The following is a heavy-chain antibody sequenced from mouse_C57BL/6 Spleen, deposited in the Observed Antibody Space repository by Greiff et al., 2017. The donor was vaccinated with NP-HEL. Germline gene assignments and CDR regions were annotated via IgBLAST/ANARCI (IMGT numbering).Heavy chain of an antibody. Sequence: EVQLQQSGPELVKPGASVKISCKASGYSFTGYYMNWVKQSPEKSLEWIGEINPSTGGTTYNQKFKAKATLTVDKSSSTAYMQLKSLTSEDSAVYYCARGRYYYGSSSYYYAMDYWGQGTSVTVSS. CDR3: ARGRYYYGSSSYYYAMDY. CDR1: GYSFTGYY. J-gene: IGHJ4*01. CDR2: INPSTGGT. V-gene: IGHV1-42*01. D-gene: IGHD1-1*01.